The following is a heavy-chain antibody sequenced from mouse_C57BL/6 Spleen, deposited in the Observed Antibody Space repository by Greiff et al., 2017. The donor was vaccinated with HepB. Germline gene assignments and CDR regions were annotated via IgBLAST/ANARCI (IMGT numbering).Heavy chain of an antibody. CDR3: ARGGLLQAMDY. CDR2: IYPGDGDT. Sequence: VQLQQPGAELVKPGASVKLSWMNWVKQRPGKGLEWIGQIYPGDGDTNYNGKFKGKATLTADKSSSTAYMQLSSLTSEDSAVYFCARGGLLQAMDYWGQGTSVTVSS. J-gene: IGHJ4*01. D-gene: IGHD2-3*01. V-gene: IGHV1-80*01.